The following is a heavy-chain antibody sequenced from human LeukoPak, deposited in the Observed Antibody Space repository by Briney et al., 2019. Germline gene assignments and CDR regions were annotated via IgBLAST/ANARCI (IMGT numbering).Heavy chain of an antibody. D-gene: IGHD5-12*01. CDR2: ISSSSTTV. V-gene: IGHV3-48*04. CDR3: SGGYDSDYFFYYGLDV. Sequence: PGGSLRLSCAASGFTFSSYGMSWVRQAPGKGLEWVSYISSSSTTVFYADSVKGRFTISRDNAKNSLYLQMNSLRAEDTAVYYCSGGYDSDYFFYYGLDVWGQGTTVTVSS. CDR1: GFTFSSYG. J-gene: IGHJ6*02.